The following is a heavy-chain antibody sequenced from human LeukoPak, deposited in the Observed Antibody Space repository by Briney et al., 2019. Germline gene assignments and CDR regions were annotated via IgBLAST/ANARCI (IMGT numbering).Heavy chain of an antibody. D-gene: IGHD3-3*01. CDR1: ESIVSSNY. CDR2: IYTGGGT. CDR3: AHYDFWSGHALDI. V-gene: IGHV3-66*01. Sequence: GGSLRLSCAASESIVSSNYVTWVRQAPGKGLEWLSVIYTGGGTYYADSVKGRFTISRDTSKTTVYLQMNSLRGDDTAIYYCAHYDFWSGHALDIWGQGTMVTVSS. J-gene: IGHJ3*02.